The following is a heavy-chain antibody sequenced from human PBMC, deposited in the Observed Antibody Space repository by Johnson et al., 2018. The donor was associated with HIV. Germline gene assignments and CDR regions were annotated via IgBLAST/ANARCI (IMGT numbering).Heavy chain of an antibody. CDR1: GFTFRSYA. J-gene: IGHJ3*01. Sequence: QVQLVESGGGVVQPGRSLRLSCAASGFTFRSYAMHWVRQAPGKGLVWVSRIRNDGSVPTYADSVQGRFFISSDNSKNALYLQMGSLRTEDMAVYHCARARYTSDWYLYDAFDLWGQGTMVTVSS. CDR2: IRNDGSVP. CDR3: ARARYTSDWYLYDAFDL. V-gene: IGHV3-30*04. D-gene: IGHD6-13*01.